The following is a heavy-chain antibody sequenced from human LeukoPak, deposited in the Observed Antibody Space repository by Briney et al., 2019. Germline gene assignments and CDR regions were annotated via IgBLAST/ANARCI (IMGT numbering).Heavy chain of an antibody. Sequence: SETLSLTCTVSGASVKSYYWSWIRQPPGKGLEWIGYIYYSGSTNYNPSLKGRVTISLDTSKNQFSLQLPSVTAADTAVYYCASGVVVPSAFMDVWGKGPTVTVSS. D-gene: IGHD2-2*01. CDR2: IYYSGST. CDR1: GASVKSYY. CDR3: ASGVVVPSAFMDV. V-gene: IGHV4-59*02. J-gene: IGHJ6*03.